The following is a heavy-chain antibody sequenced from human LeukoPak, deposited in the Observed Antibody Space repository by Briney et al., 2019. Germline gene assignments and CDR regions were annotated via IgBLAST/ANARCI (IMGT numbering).Heavy chain of an antibody. D-gene: IGHD2-15*01. CDR1: GYTFTGYY. J-gene: IGHJ4*02. CDR2: IDPNSGGT. V-gene: IGHV1-2*06. Sequence: APVKVSCKASGYTFTGYYMHWVRQAPGQGLEWMGRIDPNSGGTNYAQKFQGRVTMTRDTSISTAYMELSRLRSDDTALYYCARVTSSYCSGGSCYRLSYWGQGTLVTVSS. CDR3: ARVTSSYCSGGSCYRLSY.